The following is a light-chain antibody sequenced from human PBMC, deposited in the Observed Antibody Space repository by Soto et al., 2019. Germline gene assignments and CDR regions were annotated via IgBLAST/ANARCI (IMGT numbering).Light chain of an antibody. V-gene: IGLV2-14*03. Sequence: QSALTQPASVSGSPGQSITISCTGTSSDVGGYNYVSWYQQHPGRAPQLMIYDVSHRPSWVSNRFSGSRSGNTASLTISGLQAEEEADYYCSSYATSTTVLVGGGTKLTVL. J-gene: IGLJ2*01. CDR3: SSYATSTTVL. CDR1: SSDVGGYNY. CDR2: DVS.